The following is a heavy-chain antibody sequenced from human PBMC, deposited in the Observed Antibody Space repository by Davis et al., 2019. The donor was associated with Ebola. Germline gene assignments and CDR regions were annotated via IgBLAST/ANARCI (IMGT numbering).Heavy chain of an antibody. CDR3: VKGSITMTVVVYFDL. Sequence: GGSLRLSCSVSGFMFSSYAMHWVRQAPGKGLQYVSGITNNGGSTYYADSVKGRFIISRDNSKNTLYLQKSSLRIEDTAVYYCVKGSITMTVVVYFDLWGQGTLVTVSS. CDR1: GFMFSSYA. V-gene: IGHV3-64D*06. CDR2: ITNNGGST. D-gene: IGHD3-22*01. J-gene: IGHJ4*02.